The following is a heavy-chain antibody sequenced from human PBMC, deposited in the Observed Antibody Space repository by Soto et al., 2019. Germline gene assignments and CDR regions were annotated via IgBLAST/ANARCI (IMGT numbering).Heavy chain of an antibody. CDR3: ARLLWFGESNWFDP. Sequence: QVQLQESGPGLVKPSQTLSLTCTVSGGSISSGGYYWSWIRQHPGKGLEWIGYIYYSGSTYYNPSLKGRVTISVDTSKNQFSLKLSSVTAADTAVYYCARLLWFGESNWFDPWGQGTLVTVSS. CDR1: GGSISSGGYY. CDR2: IYYSGST. D-gene: IGHD3-10*01. V-gene: IGHV4-31*03. J-gene: IGHJ5*02.